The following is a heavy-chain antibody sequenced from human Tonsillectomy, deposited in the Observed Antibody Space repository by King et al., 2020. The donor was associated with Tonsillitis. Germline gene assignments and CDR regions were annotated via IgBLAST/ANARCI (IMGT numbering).Heavy chain of an antibody. Sequence: DVQLVESGGGVVPPGGSLRLSCAASGFTFSSYAMSWVRQAPRKGLEWVSAISYNADSTFNADSVKGRFTVSRDNSRNTLHLQMHSLRAEDTAVYYCARMTSEGYCTTTTCYRAFDYWGQGTLVTVSS. CDR3: ARMTSEGYCTTTTCYRAFDY. V-gene: IGHV3-23*04. CDR1: GFTFSSYA. J-gene: IGHJ4*02. CDR2: ISYNADST. D-gene: IGHD2-2*01.